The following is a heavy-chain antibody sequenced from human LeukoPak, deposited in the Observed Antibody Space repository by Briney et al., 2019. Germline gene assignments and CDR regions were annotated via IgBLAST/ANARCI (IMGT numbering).Heavy chain of an antibody. CDR3: AREAVGYRGLDY. CDR2: ISSSGSIF. D-gene: IGHD1-1*01. CDR1: GFTFSSYW. Sequence: GGSLRLSCAASGFTFSSYWMHWVRQAPGKGLEWVSYISSSGSIFYADSVKGRFTISRDNAKNSLYLQMNSLRAEDTAVYYCAREAVGYRGLDYWGQGTLVTVSS. J-gene: IGHJ4*02. V-gene: IGHV3-48*04.